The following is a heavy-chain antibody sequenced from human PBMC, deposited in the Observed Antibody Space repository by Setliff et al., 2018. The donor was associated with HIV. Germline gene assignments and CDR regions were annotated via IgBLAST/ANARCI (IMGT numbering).Heavy chain of an antibody. D-gene: IGHD5-18*01. CDR2: INPKSDGT. V-gene: IGHV1-2*04. CDR1: GYSFTDYY. CDR3: ARSRRDTAMVGWYFDL. Sequence: GASVKVSCKASGYSFTDYYIHWVRQAPGQGLEWMGWINPKSDGTNYAQKFQGWITMTRDKSTSTAYMELSSLRSEDTAVYYCARSRRDTAMVGWYFDLWGRGTLVTVSS. J-gene: IGHJ2*01.